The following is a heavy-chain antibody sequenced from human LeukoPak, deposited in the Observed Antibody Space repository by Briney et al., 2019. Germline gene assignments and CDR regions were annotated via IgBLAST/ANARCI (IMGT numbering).Heavy chain of an antibody. Sequence: SGTLSLTCAVSGGSISSSNWWSWVRQPPGKGLEWIGEIYHSGSTYYNPSLKSRVTISVDTSKNQFSLKLSSVTAADTAVYYCAGAQLIAAAGFDYWGQGTLVTVSS. D-gene: IGHD6-13*01. V-gene: IGHV4-4*02. J-gene: IGHJ4*02. CDR3: AGAQLIAAAGFDY. CDR1: GGSISSSNW. CDR2: IYHSGST.